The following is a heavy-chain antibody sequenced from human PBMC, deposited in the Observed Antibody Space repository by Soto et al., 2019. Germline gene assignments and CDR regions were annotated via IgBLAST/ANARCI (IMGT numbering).Heavy chain of an antibody. D-gene: IGHD7-27*01. CDR2: ITADNGDT. Sequence: ASVKVSFKTSGYTFTMYGISWVRQAPGQGLEWLGMITADNGDTKYAQKVQDRVTVTMDTSTTTAYMELRSLTSDDTAVYYCARRTLGSAIGIGDYWGQGTLVTVSS. CDR1: GYTFTMYG. CDR3: ARRTLGSAIGIGDY. J-gene: IGHJ4*02. V-gene: IGHV1-18*01.